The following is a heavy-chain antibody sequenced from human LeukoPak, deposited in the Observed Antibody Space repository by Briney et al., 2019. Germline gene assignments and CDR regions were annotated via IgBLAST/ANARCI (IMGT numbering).Heavy chain of an antibody. V-gene: IGHV4-59*01. CDR3: ARDSDGSSWYYFGFDP. CDR1: GGSISSYY. D-gene: IGHD6-13*01. CDR2: IYYSRST. J-gene: IGHJ5*02. Sequence: PSETLSLTCTVSGGSISSYYWSWIRQPPGKGLEWIGYIYYSRSTNYNPSLKSRVTISVDTSKNQFSLKLSSVTAADTAVYYCARDSDGSSWYYFGFDPWGQGTLVTVSS.